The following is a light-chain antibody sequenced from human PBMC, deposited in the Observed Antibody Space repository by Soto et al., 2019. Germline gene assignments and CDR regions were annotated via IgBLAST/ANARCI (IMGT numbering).Light chain of an antibody. CDR1: SSDVGGYNC. Sequence: QSALTQPRSVSGSPGQSVTISCTGTSSDVGGYNCVSWYQQHPGKAPKLMIYDVSKRPSGVPDRFSGSKSGNTASLTISGHQAEDDADYYCCSYEGRPDVFGTGTKVTVL. V-gene: IGLV2-11*01. J-gene: IGLJ1*01. CDR3: CSYEGRPDV. CDR2: DVS.